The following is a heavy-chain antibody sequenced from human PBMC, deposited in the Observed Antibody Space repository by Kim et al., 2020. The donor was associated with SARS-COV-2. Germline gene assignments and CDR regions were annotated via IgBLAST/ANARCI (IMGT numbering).Heavy chain of an antibody. J-gene: IGHJ1*01. V-gene: IGHV3-74*01. D-gene: IGHD3-22*01. CDR3: ARAGDYDISGYYGFFHH. Sequence: VKGRFTISRDNAKNALYLQMNRLRPEDTAGYYCARAGDYDISGYYGFFHHWGKGALVTVSS.